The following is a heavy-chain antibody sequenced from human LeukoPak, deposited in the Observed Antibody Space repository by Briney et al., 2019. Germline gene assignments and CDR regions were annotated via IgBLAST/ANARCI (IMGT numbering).Heavy chain of an antibody. D-gene: IGHD6-13*01. J-gene: IGHJ4*02. CDR2: ISSSSTYI. V-gene: IGHV3-21*01. CDR1: GFTFSSYS. Sequence: RSGGSLRLSCAASGFTFSSYSMNWVRQAPGKGLEWVSSISSSSTYIYYADSVKGRFTVSRDNAKNSLYLQMNSLRAEDTAMYFCASQYTSSRIFDDWGQGTLVTVSS. CDR3: ASQYTSSRIFDD.